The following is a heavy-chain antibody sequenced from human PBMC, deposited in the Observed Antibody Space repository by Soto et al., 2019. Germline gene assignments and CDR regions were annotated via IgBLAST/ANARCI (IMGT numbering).Heavy chain of an antibody. D-gene: IGHD3-16*01. V-gene: IGHV1-69*06. Sequence: QVQLVQSGAEVKKPGSSVKVSCKASGGTFSSYAISSVRQAPGQGLEWMGGIIPIFGTANYAQKFQGRVTITADKSTSTAYMELSSLRSEDTAVYYCASGFSSRIMITFGVRYWGQGTLVTVSS. CDR3: ASGFSSRIMITFGVRY. CDR1: GGTFSSYA. J-gene: IGHJ4*02. CDR2: IIPIFGTA.